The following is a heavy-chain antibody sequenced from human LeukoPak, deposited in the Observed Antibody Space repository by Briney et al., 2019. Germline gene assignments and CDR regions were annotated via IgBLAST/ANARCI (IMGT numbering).Heavy chain of an antibody. CDR3: AKTGTPWYYFDY. J-gene: IGHJ4*02. V-gene: IGHV3-23*01. Sequence: GGSLRLSCAASGFTFSSYAMSWVRQAPGKGLEWVSAISGSGDSTYYADSVKGRFTISRDNSKNTLYLQLNSLRAEDTAVYYCAKTGTPWYYFDYWGQGTLVTVSS. D-gene: IGHD6-13*01. CDR1: GFTFSSYA. CDR2: ISGSGDST.